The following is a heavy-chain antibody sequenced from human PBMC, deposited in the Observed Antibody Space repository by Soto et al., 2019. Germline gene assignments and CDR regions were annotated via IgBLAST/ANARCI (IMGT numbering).Heavy chain of an antibody. D-gene: IGHD3-3*01. V-gene: IGHV2-26*01. CDR2: IFSNDEK. Sequence: QVTLKESGPVLVKPTETLTLTCTVSGFSLSNARMGVSWIRQPPGKALEWLAHIFSNDEKSYSTSLKSRLTISKDTSKSQVVLTMTNMDPVDTATYYCARMERGYDFWSGYLGSYYYYYYGMDVWGQGTTVTVSS. CDR1: GFSLSNARMG. CDR3: ARMERGYDFWSGYLGSYYYYYYGMDV. J-gene: IGHJ6*02.